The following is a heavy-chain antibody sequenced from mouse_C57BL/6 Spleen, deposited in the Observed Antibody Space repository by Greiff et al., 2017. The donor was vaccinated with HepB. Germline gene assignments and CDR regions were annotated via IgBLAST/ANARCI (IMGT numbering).Heavy chain of an antibody. Sequence: EVQRVESEGGLVQPGSSLKLSCTASGFTFSDYYMAWVRQVPEKGLEWVANINYDGSSTYYLDSLKSRFIISRDNAKNILYLQMSSLKSEDTATYYCARELLRSYFDYWGQGTTLTVSS. V-gene: IGHV5-16*01. CDR2: INYDGSST. CDR1: GFTFSDYY. J-gene: IGHJ2*01. CDR3: ARELLRSYFDY. D-gene: IGHD1-1*01.